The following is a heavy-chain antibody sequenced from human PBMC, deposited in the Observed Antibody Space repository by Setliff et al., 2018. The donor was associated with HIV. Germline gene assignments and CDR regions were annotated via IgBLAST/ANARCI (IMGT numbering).Heavy chain of an antibody. Sequence: ASVKVSCKASGYTFTDYYIHWVRQAPGQGLEWMGWINPDTGGTNSAQRFQGRVTMTRDMSITTAYMELSSLKSDDTAMYHCARNVPGIVPRRVGFDPWGQGTLVTVSS. CDR1: GYTFTDYY. J-gene: IGHJ5*02. D-gene: IGHD1-26*01. V-gene: IGHV1-2*02. CDR3: ARNVPGIVPRRVGFDP. CDR2: INPDTGGT.